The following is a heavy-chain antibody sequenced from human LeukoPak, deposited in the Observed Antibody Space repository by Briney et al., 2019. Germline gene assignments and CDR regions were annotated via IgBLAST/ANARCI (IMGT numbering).Heavy chain of an antibody. CDR2: TYHSGST. V-gene: IGHV4-30-4*01. D-gene: IGHD3-16*02. CDR3: ARGRNPYYVWGTYRAYFDY. CDR1: GGSISSGDYY. J-gene: IGHJ4*02. Sequence: SETLSLTCTVSGGSISSGDYYWSWIRQPPGKGLEWIGYTYHSGSTYYNPSLTSRVTISVDTSTNQFSLKLTSVTAADTAMYFCARGRNPYYVWGTYRAYFDYWGQGTLVTVSS.